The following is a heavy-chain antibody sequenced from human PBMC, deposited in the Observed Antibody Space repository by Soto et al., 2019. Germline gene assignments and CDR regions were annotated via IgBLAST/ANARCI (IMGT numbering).Heavy chain of an antibody. D-gene: IGHD6-19*01. CDR1: GFTFTSSA. CDR3: AAGIAVADPFDY. CDR2: IVVGSGNT. J-gene: IGHJ4*02. V-gene: IGHV1-58*01. Sequence: QMQLVQSGPEVKKPGTSVKVSCKASGFTFTSSAVQWVRQARGQRLEWIGWIVVGSGNTNYAQKFQERVTITRDMSTSTAYMELSCLRSEETAVYYCAAGIAVADPFDYWGQGTLVTVSS.